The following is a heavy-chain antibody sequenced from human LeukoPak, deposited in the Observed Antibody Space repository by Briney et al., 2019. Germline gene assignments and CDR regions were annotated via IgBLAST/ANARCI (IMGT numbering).Heavy chain of an antibody. V-gene: IGHV1-24*01. D-gene: IGHD3-10*01. J-gene: IGHJ5*02. CDR1: GYTLTELS. CDR2: FDPEDGET. CDR3: ATGLRGSGSCFFDP. Sequence: ASVKVSCKVSGYTLTELSMHWVRQAPGKGLEWMGGFDPEDGETIYAQKFQGRVTMTEDTSTDTAYMELSSLRSEDTAVYYCATGLRGSGSCFFDPWGQGTLVTVSS.